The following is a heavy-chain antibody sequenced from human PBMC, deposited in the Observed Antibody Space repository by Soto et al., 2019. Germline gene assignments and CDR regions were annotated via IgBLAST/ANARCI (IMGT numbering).Heavy chain of an antibody. J-gene: IGHJ3*02. Sequence: VQLVESGGGVVQPGRSLRLSCAASGFTFSSYGMHWVRQAPGKGLEWVAVIWYDGSNKYYADSVKGRFTISRDNSKNTLYLQMNSLRAEDTAVYYCARVRRSSSWEPDAFDIWGQGTMVTVSS. D-gene: IGHD6-13*01. V-gene: IGHV3-33*01. CDR1: GFTFSSYG. CDR3: ARVRRSSSWEPDAFDI. CDR2: IWYDGSNK.